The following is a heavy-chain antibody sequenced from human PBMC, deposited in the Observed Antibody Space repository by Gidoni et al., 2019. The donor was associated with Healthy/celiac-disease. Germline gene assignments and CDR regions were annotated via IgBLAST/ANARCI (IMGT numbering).Heavy chain of an antibody. CDR3: ARAGLGGGSLRSGY. CDR2: ISAYNGNT. CDR1: AYTFTSYG. V-gene: IGHV1-18*01. Sequence: QVQLVQSVAAVKKPGASVTVSCKTSAYTFTSYGISWVRQAPGQGLEWMGWISAYNGNTNYAQKLQGRVNMNTDTSTSKAYMELRSLRSDDTAVYYCARAGLGGGSLRSGYWGQGTLVTVSS. D-gene: IGHD2-15*01. J-gene: IGHJ4*02.